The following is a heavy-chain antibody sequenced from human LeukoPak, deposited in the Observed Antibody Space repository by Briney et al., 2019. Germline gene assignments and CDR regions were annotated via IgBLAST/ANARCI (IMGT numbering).Heavy chain of an antibody. CDR2: ISYDGSNI. J-gene: IGHJ4*02. D-gene: IGHD2-21*01. CDR1: GFTFSSYG. CDR3: AKDPGVVVSATTDYFDY. V-gene: IGHV3-30*18. Sequence: GGSLRLSCAASGFTFSSYGMHWVRQATGKGLEWVADISYDGSNIYYADSVKGRFTISRDNSKNTLYLQMTSLRAEDTAVYYCAKDPGVVVSATTDYFDYWGQGTLVTVSS.